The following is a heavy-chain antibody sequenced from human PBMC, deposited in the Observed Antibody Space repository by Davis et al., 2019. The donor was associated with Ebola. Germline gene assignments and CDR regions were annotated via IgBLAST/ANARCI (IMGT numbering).Heavy chain of an antibody. CDR2: IPHVGSEK. D-gene: IGHD3-16*01. CDR3: ARDWAGLDV. J-gene: IGHJ6*04. Sequence: GGSLRLSCAASGFTFDDYAMTWVRQAPGKGLEWVATIPHVGSEKYYVDSVYGRFTSSRDNAKNSVYLQMNSLRAEDTAVYYCARDWAGLDVWGKGTTVTVSS. V-gene: IGHV3-7*01. CDR1: GFTFDDYA.